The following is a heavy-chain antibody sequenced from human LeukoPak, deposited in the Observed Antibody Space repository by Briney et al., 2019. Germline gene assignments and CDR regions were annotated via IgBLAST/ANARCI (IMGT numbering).Heavy chain of an antibody. D-gene: IGHD3-22*01. Sequence: SETLSLTCSVSGPSISRNTYYWGWIRQSPGKGLEWFGTFYYTGSTYYNPSLKSRITISVDTSKNHFSLKLSSVTAADTAVYYCARANYYDSSGYYYNAFDIWGEGTMVTVSS. CDR3: ARANYYDSSGYYYNAFDI. V-gene: IGHV4-39*02. CDR1: GPSISRNTYY. J-gene: IGHJ3*02. CDR2: FYYTGST.